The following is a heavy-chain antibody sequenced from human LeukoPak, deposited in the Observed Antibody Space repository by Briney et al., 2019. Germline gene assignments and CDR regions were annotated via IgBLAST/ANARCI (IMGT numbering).Heavy chain of an antibody. J-gene: IGHJ4*02. D-gene: IGHD1-26*01. CDR1: GFTFSSYW. V-gene: IGHV3-7*01. CDR2: IKQDGSEK. Sequence: PGGSPRLSCAASGFTFSSYWISWVRQAPGKGLEWVANIKQDGSEKYYVDSVKGRFTISRDNAKNSLYLQMNSLRAEDTAVYYCARSYRRWDQRFDYWGQGTLVTVSS. CDR3: ARSYRRWDQRFDY.